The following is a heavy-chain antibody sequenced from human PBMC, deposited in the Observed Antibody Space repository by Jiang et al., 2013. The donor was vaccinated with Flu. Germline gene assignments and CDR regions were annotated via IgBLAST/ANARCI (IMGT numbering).Heavy chain of an antibody. Sequence: RQALGQGLRVDGGFDPHSLVQQTNAQKFEGRLTISADASTSTAYMELSSLKSEDTAVYYCARDSSSEAYPLLLYYFDLWGRGTLVTVSS. CDR3: ARDSSSEAYPLLLYYFDL. V-gene: IGHV1-69*01. CDR2: DPHSLVQ. D-gene: IGHD1-26*01. J-gene: IGHJ2*01.